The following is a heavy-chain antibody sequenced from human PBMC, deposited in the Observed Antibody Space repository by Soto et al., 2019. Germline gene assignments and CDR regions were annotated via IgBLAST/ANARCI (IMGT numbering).Heavy chain of an antibody. D-gene: IGHD2-2*02. Sequence: PGGSLRLSCVGSGFTFSTYSINWVRQAPGKGLEWVTSISSRSDIYYADSVKGRFTISRDNAKNSVSLQMNSLRAEDTAVYYCAREYTAWPLAYGLDVWGQGTTVTVSS. CDR3: AREYTAWPLAYGLDV. CDR1: GFTFSTYS. J-gene: IGHJ6*02. CDR2: ISSRSDI. V-gene: IGHV3-21*01.